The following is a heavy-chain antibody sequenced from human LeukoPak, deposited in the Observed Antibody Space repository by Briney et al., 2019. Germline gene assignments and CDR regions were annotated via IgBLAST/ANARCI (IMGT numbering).Heavy chain of an antibody. Sequence: SETLSLTCTVSGGSISSYYWSWIRQPAGKGLEWIGEIHYTGATNYKPSLKSRVTISGDPSKNQVSLRVSSVTAADTAVYYCARGVLGPYYFDLWGRGTLVTVYS. V-gene: IGHV4-59*12. CDR3: ARGVLGPYYFDL. D-gene: IGHD7-27*01. CDR2: IHYTGAT. J-gene: IGHJ2*01. CDR1: GGSISSYY.